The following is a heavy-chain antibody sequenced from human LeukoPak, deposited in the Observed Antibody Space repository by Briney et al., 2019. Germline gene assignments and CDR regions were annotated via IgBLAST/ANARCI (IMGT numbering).Heavy chain of an antibody. CDR1: GYTFTSYG. CDR3: ARDLWAQKLPHRYFDY. D-gene: IGHD6-13*01. CDR2: ISAYNGNT. J-gene: IGHJ4*02. Sequence: ASVKVSCKASGYTFTSYGISWVRQAPGQGLEWMGWISAYNGNTNYAQKLQGRVTMTTDTSTSTAYMELRSLRSDDTAVYYCARDLWAQKLPHRYFDYWGQGTLVTVSS. V-gene: IGHV1-18*01.